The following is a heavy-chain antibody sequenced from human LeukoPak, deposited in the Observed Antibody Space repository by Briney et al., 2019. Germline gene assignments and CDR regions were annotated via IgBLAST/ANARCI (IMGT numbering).Heavy chain of an antibody. D-gene: IGHD1-26*01. Sequence: GGSLRLSCAASGFTFSSYAMHWVRQAPGKGLEWVAVISYDGSNKYYADSVKGRFTISRDNSKNTLYLQMNSLRAEDTAVYYCAIRPIREPHLTDYWGQGTLVTVSS. CDR2: ISYDGSNK. J-gene: IGHJ4*02. V-gene: IGHV3-30*04. CDR3: AIRPIREPHLTDY. CDR1: GFTFSSYA.